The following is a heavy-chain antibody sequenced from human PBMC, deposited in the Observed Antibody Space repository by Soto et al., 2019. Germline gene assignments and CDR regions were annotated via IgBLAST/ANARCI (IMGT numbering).Heavy chain of an antibody. V-gene: IGHV3-23*01. J-gene: IGHJ4*02. CDR3: ARVPEAGRPLFDY. CDR2: ISSDGSNR. Sequence: PGGSLRLSCAASGFTISSRDNHAMSWVRQAPGKGPEWISTISSDGSNRHYADSVLGRFTISRDSSRNTLYLQLNSLRAEDTAVYYCARVPEAGRPLFDYWGQGTLVTVSS. D-gene: IGHD6-6*01. CDR1: GFTISSRDNHA.